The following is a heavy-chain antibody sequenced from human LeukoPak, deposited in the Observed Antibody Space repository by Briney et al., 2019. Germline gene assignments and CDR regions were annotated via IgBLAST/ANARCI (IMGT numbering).Heavy chain of an antibody. V-gene: IGHV4-34*01. CDR2: INHGGST. D-gene: IGHD6-13*01. Sequence: SETLSLTCAVYGGSFSGYYWSWIRQPPGKGLEWIGEINHGGSTNYNPSLKSRVTISVDTSKNQFSLKLSSVTAADTAAYYCARTRLRGAAAIQHWGQGTLVTVSS. CDR3: ARTRLRGAAAIQH. CDR1: GGSFSGYY. J-gene: IGHJ1*01.